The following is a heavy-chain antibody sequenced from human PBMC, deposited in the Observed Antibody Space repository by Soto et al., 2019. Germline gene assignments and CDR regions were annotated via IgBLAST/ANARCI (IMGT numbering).Heavy chain of an antibody. D-gene: IGHD1-1*01. CDR1: GGTFSSYT. Sequence: SVKVSCKASGGTFSSYTISWVRQAPGQGLEWMGRIIPILGIANYAQKFQGRVTITADKSTSTAYMELSSLRSEDTAVYYCAKIWFLKLERKNTPRKFFVFGGQG. CDR2: IIPILGIA. J-gene: IGHJ3*01. CDR3: AKIWFLKLERKNTPRKFFVF. V-gene: IGHV1-69*02.